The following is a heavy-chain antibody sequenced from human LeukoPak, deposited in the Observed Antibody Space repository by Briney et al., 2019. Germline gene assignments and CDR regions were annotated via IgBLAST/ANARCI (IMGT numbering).Heavy chain of an antibody. CDR3: ARGPSARFFGVAKGAFDI. CDR1: GFIFRNYG. V-gene: IGHV3-23*01. Sequence: GGSLRLSCAASGFIFRNYGMNWVRQAPGKGLEWVSGISPRGEIKYYADSVKGRFTISRDNSKNTLYLQMNSLRAEDTAVYYCARGPSARFFGVAKGAFDIWGQGTMVTVSS. J-gene: IGHJ3*02. CDR2: ISPRGEIK. D-gene: IGHD3-3*01.